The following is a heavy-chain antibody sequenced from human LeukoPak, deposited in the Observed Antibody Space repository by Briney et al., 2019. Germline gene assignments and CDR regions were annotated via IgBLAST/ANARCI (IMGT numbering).Heavy chain of an antibody. Sequence: SVKVSCKASGGTFSSYAISWVRQAPGQGLEWTGGIIPIFGTANYAQKFQGRVTITADESTSTAYMELSSLRSEDTAVYYCAREGRAGIQLWFVFDPWGQGTLVTVSS. CDR3: AREGRAGIQLWFVFDP. CDR2: IIPIFGTA. D-gene: IGHD5-18*01. CDR1: GGTFSSYA. J-gene: IGHJ5*02. V-gene: IGHV1-69*13.